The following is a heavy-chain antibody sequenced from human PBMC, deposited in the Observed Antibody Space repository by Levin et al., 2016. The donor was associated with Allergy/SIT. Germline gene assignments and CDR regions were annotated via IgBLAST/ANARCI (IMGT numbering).Heavy chain of an antibody. V-gene: IGHV3-74*01. CDR3: ARGGSNTAMPHEY. J-gene: IGHJ4*02. D-gene: IGHD5-18*01. CDR1: GLTFSSHW. Sequence: GESLKISCAASGLTFSSHWMHWVRQVPGKGLVWVSRIRTEWGFHRLRGLREGPVHHLQRQRQEYTVPANDRSESRDTAVYYCARGGSNTAMPHEYWGQGTLVTVSS. CDR2: IRTEWGFH.